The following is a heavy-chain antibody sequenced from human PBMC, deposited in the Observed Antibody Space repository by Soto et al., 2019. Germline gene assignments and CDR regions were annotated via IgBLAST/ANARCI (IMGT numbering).Heavy chain of an antibody. CDR1: GFTFSSYA. J-gene: IGHJ4*02. Sequence: PGGSLRLSCAASGFTFSSYAMHWVRQAPAKGLEWVAVISYDGSNKYYADSVKGRFTISRDNSKNTLYLQMNSLRAEDTAVYYCARDFSKRWLQLSFDYWGQGTLVTVSS. D-gene: IGHD5-18*01. CDR3: ARDFSKRWLQLSFDY. CDR2: ISYDGSNK. V-gene: IGHV3-30-3*01.